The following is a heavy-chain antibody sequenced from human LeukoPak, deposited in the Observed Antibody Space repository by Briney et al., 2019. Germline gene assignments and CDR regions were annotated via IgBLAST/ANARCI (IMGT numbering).Heavy chain of an antibody. CDR2: ISSSSSYI. Sequence: PGGSLRLSCAASGFTFSSYSMNWVRQAPGKGLEWVSSISSSSSYIYYADSVKGRFTISRDNAKNSLYLQMNSLRAEDTAVYYCARTGIAAAASGGNWFDPWGQGTLVTVSS. J-gene: IGHJ5*02. CDR1: GFTFSSYS. CDR3: ARTGIAAAASGGNWFDP. D-gene: IGHD6-13*01. V-gene: IGHV3-21*01.